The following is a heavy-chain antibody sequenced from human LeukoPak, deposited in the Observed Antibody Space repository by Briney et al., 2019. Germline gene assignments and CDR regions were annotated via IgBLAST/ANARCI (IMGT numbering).Heavy chain of an antibody. CDR2: IWYDGSKK. CDR3: ARPPED. Sequence: GGSLRLSCAASGFTFSSFGMHWVRQAPGKGLEWVAVIWYDGSKKNYADSVRGRFTISRDNSKNTLYMQMNSLRAEDTGVYYCARPPEDWGQGTLVTVSS. V-gene: IGHV3-33*01. J-gene: IGHJ4*02. CDR1: GFTFSSFG.